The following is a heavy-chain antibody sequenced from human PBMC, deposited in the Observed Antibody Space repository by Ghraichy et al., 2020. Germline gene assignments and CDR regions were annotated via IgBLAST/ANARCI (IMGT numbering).Heavy chain of an antibody. CDR2: ISSGSSYT. CDR3: VRAPPGHNWFDP. Sequence: GGSLRLSCAASGFTFSDHYMSWIRQAPGKGLEWVSYISSGSSYTNYTDSVKGRFTISRDNAKNSLYLQMNSLRAEDTAVYYCVRAPPGHNWFDPWGQGILVTVSS. J-gene: IGHJ5*02. CDR1: GFTFSDHY. D-gene: IGHD1-14*01. V-gene: IGHV3-11*05.